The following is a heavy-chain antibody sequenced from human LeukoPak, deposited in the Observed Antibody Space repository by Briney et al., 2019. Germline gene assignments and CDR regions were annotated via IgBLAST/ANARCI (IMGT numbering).Heavy chain of an antibody. CDR2: ISSSGSTI. Sequence: GGSLRLSCAASGFTFSSYEMNWVRQAPGKGLEWVSYISSSGSTIYYADSVRGRFTISRDNAKNSLYLQMNRLRAEDTAVYYCAELGITMIGGVWGKGTTVTISS. V-gene: IGHV3-48*03. J-gene: IGHJ6*04. CDR1: GFTFSSYE. D-gene: IGHD3-10*02. CDR3: AELGITMIGGV.